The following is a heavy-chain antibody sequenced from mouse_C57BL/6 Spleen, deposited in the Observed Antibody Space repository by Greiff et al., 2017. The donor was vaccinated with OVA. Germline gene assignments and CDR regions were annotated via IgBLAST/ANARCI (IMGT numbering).Heavy chain of an antibody. CDR3: ARSAYGSSYWYFDV. V-gene: IGHV1-55*01. D-gene: IGHD1-1*01. CDR2: IYPGSGST. Sequence: QVQLQQPGAELVKPGASVKMSCKASGYTFTSYWITWVKQRPGQGLEWIGDIYPGSGSTNYNEKFKSKATLTVDTSSSTAYMQLSSLTSEDSAVYYWARSAYGSSYWYFDVWGTGTTVTVSS. J-gene: IGHJ1*03. CDR1: GYTFTSYW.